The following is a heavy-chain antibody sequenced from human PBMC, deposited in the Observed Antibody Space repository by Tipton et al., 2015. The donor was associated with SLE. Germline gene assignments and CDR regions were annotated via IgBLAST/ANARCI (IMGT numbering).Heavy chain of an antibody. J-gene: IGHJ5*02. V-gene: IGHV4-34*01. Sequence: TLSLTCAVYGGSFSGYYWSWIRQPPGKGLEWIGEINHSGSTNYNPSLKSRVTISVDKSKNQFSLKLSSVTAADTAVHYCASVAGTGGWIDPWGQGTLVTVSS. CDR3: ASVAGTGGWIDP. D-gene: IGHD6-19*01. CDR1: GGSFSGYY. CDR2: INHSGST.